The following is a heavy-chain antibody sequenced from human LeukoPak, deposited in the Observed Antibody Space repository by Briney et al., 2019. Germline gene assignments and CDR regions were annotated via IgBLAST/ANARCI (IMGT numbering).Heavy chain of an antibody. V-gene: IGHV3-30*02. D-gene: IGHD3-3*01. Sequence: GGSLRLSCAPSGFTFSNYGMPWVGQAPGKGLEWVAFIGYDGSNKCYADSVKGRFTISRDNSKNTLYLQMNSLRAEDTAVYYCAKDPGDFWSGWAYWGQGTLVTVSS. CDR3: AKDPGDFWSGWAY. J-gene: IGHJ4*02. CDR1: GFTFSNYG. CDR2: IGYDGSNK.